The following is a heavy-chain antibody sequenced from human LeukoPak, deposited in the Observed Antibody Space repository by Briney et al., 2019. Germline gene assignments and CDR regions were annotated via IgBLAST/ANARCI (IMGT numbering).Heavy chain of an antibody. CDR3: ARVHYYDSRYEVFDI. V-gene: IGHV4-30-2*01. CDR2: IYHSGST. D-gene: IGHD3-22*01. J-gene: IGHJ3*02. Sequence: SETLALTCAVSGGSISSGGYSWSWIRQPPGKGLEWIGYIYHSGSTYYNPSLKSRVTISVDRSKNQFSLKLSSVTAADTAVYYCARVHYYDSRYEVFDIWGQGTMVTVSS. CDR1: GGSISSGGYS.